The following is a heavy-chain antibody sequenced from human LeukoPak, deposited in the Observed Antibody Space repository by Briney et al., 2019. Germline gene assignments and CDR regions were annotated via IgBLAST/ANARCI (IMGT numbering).Heavy chain of an antibody. V-gene: IGHV1-46*04. Sequence: ASVTVSCKASGYTFTIYYMHWVRQAPGQGLEWMGIINPSGGSTNYAQKLQGRVTVTRDTSTSTVYMELSSLRSEDSAVYYCARDRGIYCSSTSCVSAFDMWGQGTMVTVSS. CDR1: GYTFTIYY. D-gene: IGHD2-2*01. J-gene: IGHJ3*02. CDR3: ARDRGIYCSSTSCVSAFDM. CDR2: INPSGGST.